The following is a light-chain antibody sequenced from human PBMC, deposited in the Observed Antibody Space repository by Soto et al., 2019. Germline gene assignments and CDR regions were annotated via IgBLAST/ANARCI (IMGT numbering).Light chain of an antibody. V-gene: IGLV2-23*01. CDR2: EGS. CDR1: SSDVGSYDL. Sequence: QSALTQPASVSGSPGQSITISCTGTSSDVGSYDLVSWYQQHPGKAPKLMISEGSKRPSEVSNRFSGSKSGNTASLTISGLQAEDEADYYCCSYAGSFVLFGGGTKLTVL. CDR3: CSYAGSFVL. J-gene: IGLJ2*01.